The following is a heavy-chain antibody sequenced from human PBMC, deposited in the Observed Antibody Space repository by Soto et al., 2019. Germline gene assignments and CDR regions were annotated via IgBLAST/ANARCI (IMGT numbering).Heavy chain of an antibody. Sequence: QVQLVESGGGVVQPGRSLRLSCAASGFTFSSYGMYWIRQAPGKGLEWVAVISDDGSDKYYADSVKGRFTISRDNSKNTIYLQMNSLRVEDTAVYYCAKDQTHAFDIWGQGTMVTVSS. J-gene: IGHJ3*02. CDR3: AKDQTHAFDI. CDR2: ISDDGSDK. V-gene: IGHV3-30*18. CDR1: GFTFSSYG.